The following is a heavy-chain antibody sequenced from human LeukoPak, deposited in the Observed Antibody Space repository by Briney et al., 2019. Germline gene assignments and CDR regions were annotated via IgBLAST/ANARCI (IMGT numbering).Heavy chain of an antibody. V-gene: IGHV3-30-3*01. Sequence: GGSLRLSCAASGSTFSSYAMHWVRQAPGKGLEWVAVISYDGSNKYYADSVKGRFTISRDNSKNTLYLQMNSLRAEDTAVYYCAKDKSRGYSYGDLYYYYGMDVWGQGTTVTVSS. CDR2: ISYDGSNK. CDR1: GSTFSSYA. D-gene: IGHD5-18*01. CDR3: AKDKSRGYSYGDLYYYYGMDV. J-gene: IGHJ6*02.